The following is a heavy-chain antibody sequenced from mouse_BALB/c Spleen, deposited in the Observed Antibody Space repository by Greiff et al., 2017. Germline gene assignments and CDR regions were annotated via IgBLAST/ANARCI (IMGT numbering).Heavy chain of an antibody. CDR1: GYTFTSYW. D-gene: IGHD2-2*01. CDR2: IDPSDSYT. Sequence: QVQLQQSGAELVKPGASVKMSCKASGYTFTSYWMHWVKQRPGQGLEWIGVIDPSDSYTSYNQKFKGKATLTVDTSSSTAYMQLSSLTSEDSAVYYCTSYGYERAYWGQGTLVTVSA. V-gene: IGHV1S127*01. J-gene: IGHJ3*01. CDR3: TSYGYERAY.